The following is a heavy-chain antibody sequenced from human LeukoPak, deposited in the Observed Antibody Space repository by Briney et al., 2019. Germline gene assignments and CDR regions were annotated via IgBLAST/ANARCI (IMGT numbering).Heavy chain of an antibody. CDR1: GFTFTSYA. V-gene: IGHV3-23*01. J-gene: IGHJ4*02. Sequence: GGSLRLSCAASGFTFTSYAMSWVRQAPGKGLEWVASMSGGGDSDYYADSVKGRFTVSRDKSKNTLYVQMNSLRADDTAVYYCTKDASYARENDNSGFFIDWGQGTLVTVSS. CDR2: MSGGGDSD. CDR3: TKDASYARENDNSGFFID. D-gene: IGHD3-22*01.